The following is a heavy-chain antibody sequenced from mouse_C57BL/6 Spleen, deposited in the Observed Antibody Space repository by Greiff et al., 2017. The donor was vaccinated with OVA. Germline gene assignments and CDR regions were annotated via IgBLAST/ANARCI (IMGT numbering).Heavy chain of an antibody. J-gene: IGHJ1*03. V-gene: IGHV5-16*01. Sequence: EVQLLESEGGLVQPGSSMKLSCTASGFTFSDYYMAWVRQAPEKGLEWVANINYDGSSTYYLDSLKSRFIISRDNAKNILYLQMSSLKSEDTATYYCARLWYFDVWGTGTTVTVSS. CDR3: ARLWYFDV. CDR2: INYDGSST. CDR1: GFTFSDYY.